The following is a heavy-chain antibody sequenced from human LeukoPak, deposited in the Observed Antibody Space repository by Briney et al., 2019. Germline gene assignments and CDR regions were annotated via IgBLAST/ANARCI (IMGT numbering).Heavy chain of an antibody. V-gene: IGHV3-7*01. CDR2: IKEDGSET. CDR1: GFSFSTYW. CDR3: GRDSFETDIDY. Sequence: QPGGSLRLSCAASGFSFSTYWMSWVRQAPGKGLEWVANIKEDGSETYYVDSLRGQFTISRDNVKNSLYLQINSLRVEDTAVYYCGRDSFETDIDYWGQGTLVTVSS. J-gene: IGHJ4*02. D-gene: IGHD1-14*01.